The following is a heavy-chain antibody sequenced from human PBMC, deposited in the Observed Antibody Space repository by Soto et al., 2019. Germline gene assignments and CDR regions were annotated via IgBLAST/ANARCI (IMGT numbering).Heavy chain of an antibody. CDR2: MNGGGGST. CDR1: GFTFGSYA. V-gene: IGHV3-23*01. Sequence: GGSLRLSCAASGFTFGSYAMSWVRQAPGKGLEWVSSMNGGGGSTYYAESVQGRFTISRDNSKNTLYLQMNSLRVEDTAVYYCAKKSEIAVPRYYFDLCGQGXLVTVSS. J-gene: IGHJ4*02. D-gene: IGHD2-21*01. CDR3: AKKSEIAVPRYYFDL.